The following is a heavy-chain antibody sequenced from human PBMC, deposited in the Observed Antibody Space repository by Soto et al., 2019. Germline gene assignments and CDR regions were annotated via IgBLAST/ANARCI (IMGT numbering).Heavy chain of an antibody. CDR1: GYTFTGYY. Sequence: GASVKVSCKASGYTFTGYYMHWVRQAPGQRLEWMGWINPNSGGTNYAQKFQGRVTMTRDTSISTAYMELSRLRSDDTAVYYCARSGPHYSSSWVFYYYGMDVWGQGTTVTVSS. J-gene: IGHJ6*02. CDR3: ARSGPHYSSSWVFYYYGMDV. CDR2: INPNSGGT. D-gene: IGHD6-6*01. V-gene: IGHV1-2*02.